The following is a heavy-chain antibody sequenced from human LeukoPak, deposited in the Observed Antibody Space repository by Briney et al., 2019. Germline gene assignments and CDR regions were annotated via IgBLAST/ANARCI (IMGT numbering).Heavy chain of an antibody. D-gene: IGHD3-22*01. CDR3: ARGVYYYDSSGYSNWFDP. Sequence: GASVKVSCKASGYTFTGYYMHWVRQAPGQGLEWMGWINPNSGGTNYAQKFQGRVTMTRNTSISTAYMELSSLRSEDTAVYYCARGVYYYDSSGYSNWFDPWGQGTLVTVSS. J-gene: IGHJ5*02. V-gene: IGHV1-2*02. CDR1: GYTFTGYY. CDR2: INPNSGGT.